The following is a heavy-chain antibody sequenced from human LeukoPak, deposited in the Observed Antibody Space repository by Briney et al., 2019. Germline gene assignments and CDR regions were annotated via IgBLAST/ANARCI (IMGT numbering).Heavy chain of an antibody. D-gene: IGHD2-15*01. CDR2: IYPGDSDT. CDR3: ARHSRIRYCSGGSCHLNHAFDI. Sequence: GESLKISCKGSGYRFTSYWIGWVRQMPGKGLEWMGIIYPGDSDTRYSPSFQGQVTISADKSISTAYLQWSSLKASDTAMYYCARHSRIRYCSGGSCHLNHAFDIWGQGTMVTVSS. J-gene: IGHJ3*02. V-gene: IGHV5-51*01. CDR1: GYRFTSYW.